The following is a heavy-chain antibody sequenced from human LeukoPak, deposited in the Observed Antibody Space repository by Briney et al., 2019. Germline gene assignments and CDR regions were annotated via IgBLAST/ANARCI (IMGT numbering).Heavy chain of an antibody. CDR2: MNPNSSNT. D-gene: IGHD6-13*01. V-gene: IGHV1-8*01. Sequence: ASVKVSCKASGYTFTSYDINWVRQATGQGLEWMGWMNPNSSNTGYAQKFQGRVTMTRNTSISTAYMELSSLRSEDTAVYYCARLCSWYGVYYFDYWGQGTLVTVSS. CDR1: GYTFTSYD. J-gene: IGHJ4*02. CDR3: ARLCSWYGVYYFDY.